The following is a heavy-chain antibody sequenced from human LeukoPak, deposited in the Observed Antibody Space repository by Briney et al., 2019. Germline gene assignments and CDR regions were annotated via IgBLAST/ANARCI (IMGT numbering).Heavy chain of an antibody. CDR3: AKDRSGWYSFDY. J-gene: IGHJ4*02. CDR1: GFTFSSYA. Sequence: GGSLRLSCAASGFTFSSYAMSWVRQAPGKGLEWVSAISGSGGSTYYADSVKGRFTISRDNSKNTLYLQMNSLGAEDTAVYYCAKDRSGWYSFDYWGQGTLVTVSS. V-gene: IGHV3-23*01. D-gene: IGHD6-19*01. CDR2: ISGSGGST.